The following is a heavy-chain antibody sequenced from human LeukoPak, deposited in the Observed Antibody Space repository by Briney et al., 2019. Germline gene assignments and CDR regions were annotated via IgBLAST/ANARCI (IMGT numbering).Heavy chain of an antibody. D-gene: IGHD5-24*01. CDR3: ARVQERGYTVTSFDY. CDR2: INPNTGGT. CDR1: GYTFTRHY. V-gene: IGHV1-2*02. J-gene: IGHJ4*02. Sequence: ASVKVSCKASGYTFTRHYLHWVRQAPGQGLEWMGWINPNTGGTNYPLKFQGRVTMTRDTSISTAYMELSRLRSDDTAVYYCARVQERGYTVTSFDYWGQGTLVTVSS.